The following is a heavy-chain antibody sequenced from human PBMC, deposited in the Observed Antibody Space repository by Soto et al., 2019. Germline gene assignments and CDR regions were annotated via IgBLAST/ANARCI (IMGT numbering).Heavy chain of an antibody. J-gene: IGHJ6*02. D-gene: IGHD3-10*01. CDR3: AKDRGSGSYAANYYYYGMDV. CDR2: INWNSGSI. CDR1: GFTFDDYA. Sequence: QLGGSLRLSCAASGFTFDDYAMHWVRQAPGKGLEWVSGINWNSGSIGYAEFVKGRFTISRDNAKTSLYLQMNSLRAEDTALYYCAKDRGSGSYAANYYYYGMDVWGQGTTVTVSS. V-gene: IGHV3-9*01.